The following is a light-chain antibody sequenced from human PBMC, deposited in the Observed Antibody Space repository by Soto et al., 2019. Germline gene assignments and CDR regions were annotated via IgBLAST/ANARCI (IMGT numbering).Light chain of an antibody. V-gene: IGKV3-11*01. Sequence: EIVLTQSPATLSLSPGERATLSCRASQSVSSYLAWYQQKPGQAPRLLIYDASNRATGIPARFSGSGSGTDFTLTISSLEPEDFAVYYCQQFSSYPLTSGGGTKVDI. CDR3: QQFSSYPLT. CDR2: DAS. J-gene: IGKJ4*01. CDR1: QSVSSY.